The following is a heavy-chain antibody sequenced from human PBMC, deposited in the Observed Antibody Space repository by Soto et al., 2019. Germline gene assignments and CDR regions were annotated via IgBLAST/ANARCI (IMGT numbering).Heavy chain of an antibody. V-gene: IGHV3-23*01. Sequence: PGGSLRLSCAASGFTFSSYTMSRVRQAPGKGLEWVSSISGNGGYTCYADSVKGRFTISRDNSNDTLYLQMNSLRAEDTAVYYCARGRLAALFDPWGQGTLVTVSS. J-gene: IGHJ5*02. CDR3: ARGRLAALFDP. CDR2: ISGNGGYT. CDR1: GFTFSSYT.